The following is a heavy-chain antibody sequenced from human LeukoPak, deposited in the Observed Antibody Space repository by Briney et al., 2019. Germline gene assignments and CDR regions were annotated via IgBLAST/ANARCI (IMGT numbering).Heavy chain of an antibody. Sequence: SETLSLTCAVSGGSISSGGYSWSWIRQPPGKGLEWIGYIYHSGSTYYNPSLKSRVTISVDRSKNQFSLKLSSVTAADTAVYYCARAGGGYSYAWRFDYWGQGTLVTVSS. V-gene: IGHV4-30-2*01. D-gene: IGHD5-18*01. CDR1: GGSISSGGYS. CDR3: ARAGGGYSYAWRFDY. J-gene: IGHJ4*02. CDR2: IYHSGST.